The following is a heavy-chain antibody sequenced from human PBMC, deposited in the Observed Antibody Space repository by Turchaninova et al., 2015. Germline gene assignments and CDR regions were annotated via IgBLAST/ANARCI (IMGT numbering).Heavy chain of an antibody. D-gene: IGHD2-8*02. CDR2: ISWNSVRI. CDR3: AKDYCTGGICYKGGFDY. J-gene: IGHJ4*02. CDR1: GFTFNDYA. V-gene: IGHV3-9*01. Sequence: EVQLVESGGGLVKPGRSLRLSCVASGFTFNDYAMHWVRLAPGKGLGGVEGISWNSVRIGFSDSVKGRFTISRDNAKNFLYLHMNRLKPEDTALYYCAKDYCTGGICYKGGFDYWGQGTLVTVSA.